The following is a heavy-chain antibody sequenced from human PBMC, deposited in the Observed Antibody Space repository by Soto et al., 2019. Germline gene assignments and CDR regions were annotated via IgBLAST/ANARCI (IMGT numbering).Heavy chain of an antibody. CDR2: ISIDGSNK. CDR1: GFTFSTYG. V-gene: IGHV3-30*18. Sequence: QVQLVESGGGVVQPGRSLRLSCAASGFTFSTYGMHWVRQAPGKGPEWVAVISIDGSNKYYADSVKGRFTISRDNSKNTLYLQMTSLRADDTAVYYCAKGSEAARQELDYWGQGTLVTVSS. D-gene: IGHD6-6*01. J-gene: IGHJ4*02. CDR3: AKGSEAARQELDY.